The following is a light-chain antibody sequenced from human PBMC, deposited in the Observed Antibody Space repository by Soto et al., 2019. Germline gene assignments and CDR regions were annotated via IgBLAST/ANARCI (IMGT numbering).Light chain of an antibody. Sequence: EIVLTQSPGTLSLSPGERATLSCRASQSVSSSYLAWYQQKPGQAPRLLIYGASSRATGIPDRFSGSGSGTDFTLTISRLDPEDFAVYYCQQYGSPPYNFGQGTKLEIK. CDR2: GAS. J-gene: IGKJ2*01. V-gene: IGKV3-20*01. CDR1: QSVSSSY. CDR3: QQYGSPPYN.